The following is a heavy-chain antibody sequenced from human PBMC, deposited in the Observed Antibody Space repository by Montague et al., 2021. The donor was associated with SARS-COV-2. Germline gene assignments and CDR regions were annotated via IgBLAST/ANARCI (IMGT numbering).Heavy chain of an antibody. CDR1: GYSISSGYY. J-gene: IGHJ4*02. Sequence: SETLSLTRSVSGYSISSGYYWGWIRQPPGKGLEWFGNIYHSGGTYYSPSLKSRVTVSVDTSKNQFSLRLSSVTAADTAVYYCARWYYGSGSYPHWGQGTLVTVSS. CDR3: ARWYYGSGSYPH. V-gene: IGHV4-38-2*01. D-gene: IGHD3-10*01. CDR2: IYHSGGT.